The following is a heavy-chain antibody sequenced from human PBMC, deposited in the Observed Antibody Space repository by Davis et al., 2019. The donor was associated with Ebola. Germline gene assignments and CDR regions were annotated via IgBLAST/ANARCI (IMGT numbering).Heavy chain of an antibody. CDR3: ARCQGLWFGELIYYYYGMDV. CDR1: GFTFSSYW. CDR2: INSDGSST. J-gene: IGHJ6*02. D-gene: IGHD3-10*01. V-gene: IGHV3-74*01. Sequence: HTGGSLRLSCAASGFTFSSYWMHWVRQAPGKGLVWVSRINSDGSSTSYADSVKGRFTISRDNAKNTLYLQMNSLRAEDTAVYYCARCQGLWFGELIYYYYGMDVWGQGTTVTVSS.